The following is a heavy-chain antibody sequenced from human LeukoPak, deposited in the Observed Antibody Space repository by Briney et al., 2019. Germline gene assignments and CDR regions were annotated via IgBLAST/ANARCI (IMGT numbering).Heavy chain of an antibody. CDR1: GFTFSSYA. CDR2: MSNGGST. J-gene: IGHJ4*02. Sequence: GGSLRLSCAASGFTFSSYAMSWVRQAPGKGLEWVSSMSNGGSTYYGDSVKGRFTISRDNSKNTLFLQMNSPRAEDTAVYYCAKGSENIMGAPQADYWGQGTLVIVSS. V-gene: IGHV3-23*01. D-gene: IGHD1-26*01. CDR3: AKGSENIMGAPQADY.